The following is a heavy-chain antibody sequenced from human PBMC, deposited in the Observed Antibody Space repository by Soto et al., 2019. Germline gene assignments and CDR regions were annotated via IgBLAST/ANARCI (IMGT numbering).Heavy chain of an antibody. CDR2: IDHSGTTI. Sequence: XGALGLCCAASGFICSNYEMSWVRQAPGKGLEWVSYIDHSGTTIYYADSVKGRFTISRDNAKNSLFLQMNSLRAEDTAVYYCARGHIVATILDYWGQGTLVTVSS. CDR1: GFICSNYE. D-gene: IGHD5-12*01. J-gene: IGHJ4*02. V-gene: IGHV3-48*03. CDR3: ARGHIVATILDY.